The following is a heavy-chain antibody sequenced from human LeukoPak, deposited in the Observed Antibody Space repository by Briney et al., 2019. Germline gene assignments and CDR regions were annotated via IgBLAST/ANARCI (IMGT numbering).Heavy chain of an antibody. CDR3: ARALYYYDFPSAFDI. CDR1: GFTFRSYA. D-gene: IGHD3-22*01. Sequence: GGSLRLSCAASGFTFRSYAMHWVRQAPGKGLEWVAVTSYDGSNKYYADSVKGRFTISRDNSKNTLYLQMNSLRAEDTAVYYCARALYYYDFPSAFDIWGQGTMVTVSS. V-gene: IGHV3-30-3*01. CDR2: TSYDGSNK. J-gene: IGHJ3*02.